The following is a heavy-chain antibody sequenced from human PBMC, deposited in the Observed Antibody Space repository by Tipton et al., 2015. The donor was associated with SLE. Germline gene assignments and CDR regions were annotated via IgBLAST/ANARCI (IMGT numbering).Heavy chain of an antibody. CDR3: ARPMAAGLFYFDY. V-gene: IGHV3-48*01. Sequence: SLRLSCAASGFTFSSYSMNWVRQAPGKGLEWVSYISSSSSTIYYADSVKGRFTISRDNAKNSLYLQMNSLRAEDTAVYYCARPMAAGLFYFDYWGQGTLVTVSS. D-gene: IGHD6-13*01. CDR2: ISSSSSTI. CDR1: GFTFSSYS. J-gene: IGHJ4*02.